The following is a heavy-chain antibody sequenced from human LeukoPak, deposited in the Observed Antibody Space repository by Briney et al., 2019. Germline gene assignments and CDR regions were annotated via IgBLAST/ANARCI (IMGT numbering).Heavy chain of an antibody. J-gene: IGHJ6*02. CDR3: ARDPPCSGGSCSYYYYYYGMDV. CDR2: INPNSGGT. D-gene: IGHD2-15*01. CDR1: GYTFTGYY. V-gene: IGHV1-2*02. Sequence: ASVKVSCKASGYTFTGYYMHWVRQAPGQGLEWMGWINPNSGGTNYAQKFQGRVTMTRDTSISTAYMELSRLRSDDAAVYYCARDPPCSGGSCSYYYYYYGMDVWGQGTTVTVSS.